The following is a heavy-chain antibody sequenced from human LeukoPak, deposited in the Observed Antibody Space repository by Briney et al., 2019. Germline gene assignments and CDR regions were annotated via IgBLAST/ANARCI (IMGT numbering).Heavy chain of an antibody. CDR3: VRVVRAYSSDQVFGN. J-gene: IGHJ4*02. V-gene: IGHV3-7*01. CDR1: GFTFSSYW. CDR2: IKEDGSDK. Sequence: GGSLGLSCVDSGFTFSSYWMNWVRQAPGKGLEWVASIKEDGSDKYYVDSVKGRFTISRDNAKNSLYLQMNSLRGEGTAVYYCVRVVRAYSSDQVFGNWGQGTLVTVSS. D-gene: IGHD3-22*01.